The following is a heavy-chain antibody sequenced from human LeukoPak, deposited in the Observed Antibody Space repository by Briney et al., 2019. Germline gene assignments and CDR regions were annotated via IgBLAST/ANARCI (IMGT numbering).Heavy chain of an antibody. CDR2: IEQDGSEE. J-gene: IGHJ3*02. V-gene: IGHV3-7*01. Sequence: GGSLRLSCVASGFTFGKYWMAWVRQAPGKGLEWLANIEQDGSEEYYLDSVKGRFTISRDNSKNTLYLQMNSLRAEDTAVYYCAKNYDSSGAFDIWGQGTMVTVSS. D-gene: IGHD3-22*01. CDR1: GFTFGKYW. CDR3: AKNYDSSGAFDI.